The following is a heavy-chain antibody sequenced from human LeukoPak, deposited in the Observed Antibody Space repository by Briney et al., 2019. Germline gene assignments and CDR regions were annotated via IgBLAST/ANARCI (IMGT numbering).Heavy chain of an antibody. V-gene: IGHV3-23*01. CDR1: GFTFSSYG. J-gene: IGHJ4*02. CDR2: IGGRDGST. CDR3: AKGHYYGSGSLGY. D-gene: IGHD3-10*01. Sequence: GGSLRLSCAASGFTFSSYGMSWVRQAPGRGLEWVSAIGGRDGSTYYADSVKGRFTISRDNSKNTLYVQMNSLRAEDTAVYYCAKGHYYGSGSLGYWGQGTLVTVSS.